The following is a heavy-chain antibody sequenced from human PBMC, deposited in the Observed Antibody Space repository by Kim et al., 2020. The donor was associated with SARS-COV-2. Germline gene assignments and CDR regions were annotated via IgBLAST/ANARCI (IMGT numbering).Heavy chain of an antibody. D-gene: IGHD5-12*01. CDR2: IYYSGST. J-gene: IGHJ4*02. Sequence: SETLSLTCTVSGGSISSGGYYWSWIRQHPGKGLEWIGYIYYSGSTYYNPSLKSRVTISVDTSKNQFSLKLSSVTAADTAVYYCARSRDGRWLRSPHPFDYWGQGTLVTVSS. CDR3: ARSRDGRWLRSPHPFDY. V-gene: IGHV4-31*03. CDR1: GGSISSGGYY.